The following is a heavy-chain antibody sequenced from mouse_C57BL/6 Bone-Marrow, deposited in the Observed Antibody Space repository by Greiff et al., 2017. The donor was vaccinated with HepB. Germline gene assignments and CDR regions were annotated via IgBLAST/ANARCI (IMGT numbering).Heavy chain of an antibody. CDR1: GYTFTSYW. CDR2: IDPSDSYT. Sequence: VQLQQPGAELVKPGASVKLSCTASGYTFTSYWMQWVKQRPGQGLEWIGEIDPSDSYTNYNQKFKGKATLTVDTSSSTAYMQLSSQTSEDSAVYYCARLEYDYGDWFAYWGQGTLVTVSA. J-gene: IGHJ3*01. CDR3: ARLEYDYGDWFAY. D-gene: IGHD2-4*01. V-gene: IGHV1-50*01.